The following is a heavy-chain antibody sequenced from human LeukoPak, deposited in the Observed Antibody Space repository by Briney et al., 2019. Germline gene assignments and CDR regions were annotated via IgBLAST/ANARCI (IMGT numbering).Heavy chain of an antibody. CDR3: AKDIHPGLDSGASCCFDY. CDR1: GYTFSGHG. V-gene: IGHV1-18*01. J-gene: IGHJ4*02. CDR2: VSGYNGNT. Sequence: ASVKVSCKTSGYTFSGHGITWVRQAPGQGLEWMGWVSGYNGNTNYAQNVQGRVTMTTDTSTNTAYMELRSLRSDDTAVYYCAKDIHPGLDSGASCCFDYWGQGTPVTVSS. D-gene: IGHD3-22*01.